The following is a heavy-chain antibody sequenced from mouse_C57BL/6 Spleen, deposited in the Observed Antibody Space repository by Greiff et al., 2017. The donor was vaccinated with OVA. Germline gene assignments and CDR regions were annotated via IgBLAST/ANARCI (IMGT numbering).Heavy chain of an antibody. J-gene: IGHJ2*01. D-gene: IGHD2-3*01. Sequence: VQLQQPGTELVKPGASVKLSCKASGYTFTSYWMHWVKQRPGQGLEWIGNINPSNGGTNYNEKFKSKATLTVDKSSSTAYMQRSSLTSEDSAVYYCARWGHCAPYFESRGQGTTLTVSS. CDR3: ARWGHCAPYFES. V-gene: IGHV1-53*01. CDR2: INPSNGGT. CDR1: GYTFTSYW.